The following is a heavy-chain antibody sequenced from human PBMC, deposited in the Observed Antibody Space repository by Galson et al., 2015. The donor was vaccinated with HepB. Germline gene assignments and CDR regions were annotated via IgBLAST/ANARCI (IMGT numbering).Heavy chain of an antibody. Sequence: SLRLSCAASGFTFSSYAMHWVRQAPGKGLEWVAVISYDGSNKYYADSVKGRFTISRDNSKNTLYLQMNSLRAEDTAVYYCARGYGEGYSGYGHPIAVAGTAKAFDNWGQGTIGT. CDR1: GFTFSSYA. D-gene: IGHD6-19*01. V-gene: IGHV3-30-3*01. CDR3: ARGYGEGYSGYGHPIAVAGTAKAFDN. J-gene: IGHJ3*02. CDR2: ISYDGSNK.